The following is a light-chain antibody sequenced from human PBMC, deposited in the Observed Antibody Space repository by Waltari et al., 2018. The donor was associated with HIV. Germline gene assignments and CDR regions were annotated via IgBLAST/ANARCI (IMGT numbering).Light chain of an antibody. CDR1: QSISTY. CDR3: QQADSFPHT. CDR2: DAS. J-gene: IGKJ4*01. Sequence: DIQMTQSPSSLSASVGDRVTITCRASQSISTYLNWYQQKPGKAPELLIYDASSLQSGVPPRFVGSGAGTEFALTSSDLQTEDSATYYCQQADSFPHTVGGGTRVEV. V-gene: IGKV1-39*01.